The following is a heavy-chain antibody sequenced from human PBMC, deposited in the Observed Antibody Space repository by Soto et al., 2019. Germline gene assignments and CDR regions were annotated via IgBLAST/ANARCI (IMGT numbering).Heavy chain of an antibody. V-gene: IGHV4-39*01. J-gene: IGHJ4*02. Sequence: SETLSLTCTVSGGSISSSSYYWGWIRQPPGKGLEWIGSIYYSGTTYYNPSLKSRVTISVDTSKNQFSLKLSSVTAADTAVYYCARHRGYYDILTGYYTELNFAYWGQGTLVTVSS. CDR2: IYYSGTT. CDR1: GGSISSSSYY. D-gene: IGHD3-9*01. CDR3: ARHRGYYDILTGYYTELNFAY.